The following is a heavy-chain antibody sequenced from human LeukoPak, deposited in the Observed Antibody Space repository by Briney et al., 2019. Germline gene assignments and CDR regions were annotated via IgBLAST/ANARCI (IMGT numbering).Heavy chain of an antibody. V-gene: IGHV1-24*01. D-gene: IGHD2-2*01. CDR2: FDPEDGET. CDR3: ATVYCSSTSCFYAFDI. CDR1: GYTFTGYY. J-gene: IGHJ3*02. Sequence: VASVKVSCKASGYTFTGYYMHWVRQAPGKGLEWMGGFDPEDGETIYAQKFQGRVTMTEDTSTDTAYMELSSLRSEDTAVYYCATVYCSSTSCFYAFDIWGQGTMVTVSS.